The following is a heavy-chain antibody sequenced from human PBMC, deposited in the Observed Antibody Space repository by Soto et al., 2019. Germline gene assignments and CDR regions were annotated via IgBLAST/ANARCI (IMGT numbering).Heavy chain of an antibody. CDR2: ISSSSSYI. V-gene: IGHV3-21*01. CDR1: GVTFSSYS. Sequence: PGGSLRLSCAASGVTFSSYSMNWVRQAPGKGLEWVSSISSSSSYIYYADSVKGRFTISRDNAKNSLYLQMNSLRAEDTAVYYCASACLWFGEPETNDAFDIRGQGTMVTVSS. CDR3: ASACLWFGEPETNDAFDI. D-gene: IGHD3-10*01. J-gene: IGHJ3*02.